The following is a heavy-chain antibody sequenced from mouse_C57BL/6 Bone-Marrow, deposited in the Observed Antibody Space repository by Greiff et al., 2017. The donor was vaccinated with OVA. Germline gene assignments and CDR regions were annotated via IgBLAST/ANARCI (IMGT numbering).Heavy chain of an antibody. CDR2: IYPDNGVP. D-gene: IGHD4-1*01. J-gene: IGHJ2*01. CDR1: GFSFTGDY. V-gene: IGHV1-31*01. Sequence: VQLQQSGPELVKPGASVKISCKASGFSFTGDYMHWVKQSPGNILDWIGYIYPDNGVPGYDQKFKGKATLTVDKSSSTAYMELRSLTSEDSAVYNCASGTYFDYWDQGTTLTVSS. CDR3: ASGTYFDY.